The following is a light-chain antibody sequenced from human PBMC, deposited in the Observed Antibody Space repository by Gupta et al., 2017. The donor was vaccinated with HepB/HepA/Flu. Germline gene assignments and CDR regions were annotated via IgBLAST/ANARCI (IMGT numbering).Light chain of an antibody. J-gene: IGKJ1*01. CDR1: QSISTY. V-gene: IGKV1-39*01. CDR3: QQSRADPWT. CDR2: AAS. Sequence: DIQITQSPSSLSASVGDRVTITCRASQSISTYFNWYQQKPGKAPKLLIYAASRLQSGVPSRFSGRGSGTDFTLTSSSMTTEDSASAACQQSRADPWTLGQGTKVEI.